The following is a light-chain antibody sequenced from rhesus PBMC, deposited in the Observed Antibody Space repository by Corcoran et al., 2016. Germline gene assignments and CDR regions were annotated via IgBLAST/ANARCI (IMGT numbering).Light chain of an antibody. V-gene: IGKV1-28*02. J-gene: IGKJ1*01. CDR1: QGISSH. CDR2: AAT. Sequence: DIQMTQSPSSLSASVGDTVTITCRASQGISSHLNWFQQKPGKAPKPLIYAATTLQSGVPSRFSRSGSGTDFTLTISSLQPEDFANYYCQQYKSYPLTFGQGTKVEIK. CDR3: QQYKSYPLT.